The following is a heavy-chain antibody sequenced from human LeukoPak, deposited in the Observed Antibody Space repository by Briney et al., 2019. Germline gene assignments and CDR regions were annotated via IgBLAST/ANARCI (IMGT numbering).Heavy chain of an antibody. CDR1: GYTFTGYY. CDR2: INPNSGGT. Sequence: ASVKVSCKASGYTFTGYYMHWVRQAPGQGLEWMGWINPNSGGTNYAQKFQGRVTMTRDTSISTAYMELSRLRSDDTAVYYCARKGPNSSHIDAFDIWGQGTMVTVSS. D-gene: IGHD2/OR15-2a*01. CDR3: ARKGPNSSHIDAFDI. J-gene: IGHJ3*02. V-gene: IGHV1-2*02.